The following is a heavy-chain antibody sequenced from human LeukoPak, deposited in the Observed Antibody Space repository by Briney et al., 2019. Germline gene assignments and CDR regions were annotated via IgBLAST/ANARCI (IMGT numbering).Heavy chain of an antibody. D-gene: IGHD4-17*01. CDR3: ARGRDYGDVGFDP. J-gene: IGHJ5*02. Sequence: PSETLSLTCTVSGGSISSGGYYWSWIRQHPGKGLEWIGYIYYSGSTYYNPSLKGRVTISVDTSKNQFSLKLSSVTAADTAVYYCARGRDYGDVGFDPWGQGTLVTVSS. V-gene: IGHV4-31*03. CDR1: GGSISSGGYY. CDR2: IYYSGST.